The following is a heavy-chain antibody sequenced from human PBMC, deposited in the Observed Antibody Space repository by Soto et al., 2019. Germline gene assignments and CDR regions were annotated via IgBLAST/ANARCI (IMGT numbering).Heavy chain of an antibody. J-gene: IGHJ4*02. Sequence: SETLSLTCTVSGGSISGSSYYWGWIRQPPGKGLEWIGSIYYSGSTYYNPSLKSRVTISVDTSKNQFSLKLSSVTAADTAVYYCARQDRSVTMVPGVTRYYWGQGTLVTVSS. CDR1: GGSISGSSYY. D-gene: IGHD3-10*01. V-gene: IGHV4-39*01. CDR3: ARQDRSVTMVPGVTRYY. CDR2: IYYSGST.